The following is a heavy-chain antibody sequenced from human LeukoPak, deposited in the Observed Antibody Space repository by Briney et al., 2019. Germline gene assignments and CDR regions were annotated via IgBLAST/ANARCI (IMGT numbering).Heavy chain of an antibody. CDR2: SRSRAHGGTT. CDR1: EFTFGDNA. D-gene: IGHD2-2*01. Sequence: PGGSLRLSCTAFEFTFGDNAMMWFRQSPGKGLEWVSPSRSRAHGGTTDYAASVMGRFTMSRDDSKNSAYLQMNSLETEDTAVYYCSRVERSSLGNYYYYMAVWGKGTSVTVSS. V-gene: IGHV3-49*03. J-gene: IGHJ6*03. CDR3: SRVERSSLGNYYYYMAV.